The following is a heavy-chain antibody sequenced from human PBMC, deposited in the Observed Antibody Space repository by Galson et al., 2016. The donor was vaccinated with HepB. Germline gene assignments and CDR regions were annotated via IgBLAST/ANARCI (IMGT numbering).Heavy chain of an antibody. CDR2: VNSDGGST. D-gene: IGHD6-25*01. Sequence: SLRLSCAASGFTFSRYWMHWIRQAPGKGLVWVSRVNSDGGSTAYAGSVKGRFSITRDNIKNMLYLEMNSLRAEDSAVYYCAGSIGATAPFDYWGQGTLLTVSP. J-gene: IGHJ4*02. CDR1: GFTFSRYW. CDR3: AGSIGATAPFDY. V-gene: IGHV3-74*01.